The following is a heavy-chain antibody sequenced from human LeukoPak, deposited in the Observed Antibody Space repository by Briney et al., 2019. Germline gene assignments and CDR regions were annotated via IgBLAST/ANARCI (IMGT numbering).Heavy chain of an antibody. Sequence: HPGGSLRLSCAGSGFTFSSYAMHWVRQAPGKGLEWVAVISYDGSNKYYADSVKGRFTISRDNSKNTLYLQMNSLRAEDTAVYYCARDHRWYCSGGSCYSSAFDIWGQGTMVTVSS. V-gene: IGHV3-30-3*01. CDR1: GFTFSSYA. CDR3: ARDHRWYCSGGSCYSSAFDI. CDR2: ISYDGSNK. D-gene: IGHD2-15*01. J-gene: IGHJ3*02.